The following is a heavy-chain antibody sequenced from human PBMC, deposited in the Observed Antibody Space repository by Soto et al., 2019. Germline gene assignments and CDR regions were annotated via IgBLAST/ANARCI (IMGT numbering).Heavy chain of an antibody. CDR2: IDWDDDK. V-gene: IGHV2-70*04. J-gene: IGHJ6*02. D-gene: IGHD1-1*01. CDR3: ARMGTSYYYYALGV. CDR1: GFSLTTSGMR. Sequence: SGPTLVNPTQTLTLTCTFSGFSLTTSGMRVSWIRQSPGKALEWLARIDWDDDKFYSTSLRTRLTVSKDTSKSQVVLTMTNMDPVDTGTYYCARMGTSYYYYALGVWGQGTTVTVSS.